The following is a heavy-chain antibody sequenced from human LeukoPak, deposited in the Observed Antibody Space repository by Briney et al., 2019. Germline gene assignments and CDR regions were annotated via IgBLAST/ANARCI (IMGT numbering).Heavy chain of an antibody. D-gene: IGHD3-3*01. J-gene: IGHJ3*02. V-gene: IGHV3-11*04. CDR3: ARESRVLRFLERPHGAFDI. CDR1: GFNFRAYW. Sequence: PGGSLRLSCTTSGFNFRAYWMGWVRQAPGKGLEWVSYISSSGSTIYYADSVKGRFTISRDNAKNSLHLQMNSLRAEDTAVYYCARESRVLRFLERPHGAFDIWGQGTMVTVSS. CDR2: ISSSGSTI.